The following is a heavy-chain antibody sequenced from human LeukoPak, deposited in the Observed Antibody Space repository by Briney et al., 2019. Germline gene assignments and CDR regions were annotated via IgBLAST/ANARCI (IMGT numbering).Heavy chain of an antibody. V-gene: IGHV3-11*01. Sequence: GGSLRLSRAASGFTFSDYYMTWIRQPPGKGPEWISYISSNGGTTTYVDSVKGRFTISRDNAKNSLYLQMNSLRADDTAVYYCARSNYYTVDVWGQGTAVTVSS. CDR3: ARSNYYTVDV. CDR1: GFTFSDYY. CDR2: ISSNGGTT. J-gene: IGHJ6*02.